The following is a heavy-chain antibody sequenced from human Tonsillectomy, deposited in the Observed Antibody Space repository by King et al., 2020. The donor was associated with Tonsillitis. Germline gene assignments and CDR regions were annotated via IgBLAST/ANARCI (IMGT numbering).Heavy chain of an antibody. J-gene: IGHJ5*02. CDR2: ISSSSSYT. CDR3: ARDRSSGWYACWFDP. D-gene: IGHD6-19*01. Sequence: VRLVESGGGLVKPGGSLRLSCAASGFTFSDYYMTLIRQAPGKGLEWVSYISSSSSYTNYADSVKGRFTISRDNAKNSLYLQMNSLRAEDTAVYYCARDRSSGWYACWFDPWGQGTLVTVSS. V-gene: IGHV3-11*05. CDR1: GFTFSDYY.